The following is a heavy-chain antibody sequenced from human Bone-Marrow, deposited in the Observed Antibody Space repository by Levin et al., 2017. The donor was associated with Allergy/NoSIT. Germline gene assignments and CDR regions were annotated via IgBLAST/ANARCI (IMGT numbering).Heavy chain of an antibody. J-gene: IGHJ5*02. CDR1: GYSFSSYW. D-gene: IGHD2-2*01. CDR3: ARDETSWFDP. CDR2: IFPGTSTT. V-gene: IGHV5-51*01. Sequence: RGESLKISCKGSGYSFSSYWIVWVRQMPGKGLDYMGTIFPGTSTTRYSPSFQGQVTISADKSTSTAFLQWSSLKASDTAMYYCARDETSWFDPWGQGTLVTVSS.